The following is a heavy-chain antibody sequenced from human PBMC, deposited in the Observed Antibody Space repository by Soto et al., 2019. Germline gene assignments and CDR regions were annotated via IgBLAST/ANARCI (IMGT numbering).Heavy chain of an antibody. V-gene: IGHV1-69*05. CDR1: GGTFSSYA. J-gene: IGHJ6*02. Sequence: SVKVSCKASGGTFSSYAISWVRQAPGQGLEWMGGIIPIFGTANYAQKFQGRVTITRDTSASTAYMELSSLRSEDTAVYYCARWFGELPRGSVYYGMDVWGQGTTVTVSS. D-gene: IGHD3-10*01. CDR3: ARWFGELPRGSVYYGMDV. CDR2: IIPIFGTA.